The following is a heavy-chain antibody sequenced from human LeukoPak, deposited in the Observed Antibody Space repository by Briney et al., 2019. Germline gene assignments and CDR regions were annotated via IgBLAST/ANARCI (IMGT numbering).Heavy chain of an antibody. D-gene: IGHD1-26*01. CDR1: GFTFSSYG. CDR3: ARDLTGPVGTTTVAFDI. CDR2: IKQDGSEK. J-gene: IGHJ3*02. Sequence: PGGSLRLSCAASGFTFSSYGMHWVRQAPGKGLEWVANIKQDGSEKYYVDSVKGRFTISRDNSKNTLYLQMNTLRAEDTAVFHCARDLTGPVGTTTVAFDIWGQGTMVTVSS. V-gene: IGHV3-7*01.